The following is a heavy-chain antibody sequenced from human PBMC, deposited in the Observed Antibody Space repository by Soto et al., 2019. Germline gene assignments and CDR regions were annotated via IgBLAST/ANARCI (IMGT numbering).Heavy chain of an antibody. CDR1: GGSISSGDYY. CDR3: ARVAGDYDFDY. D-gene: IGHD4-17*01. Sequence: SETLSLTCTVSGGSISSGDYYWSWIRQPPGKGLERIGYIYYSGSTYYNPSLKSRVTISVDTSKNQFSLKLSSVTAADTAVYYCARVAGDYDFDYWGQGTLVTVSS. J-gene: IGHJ4*02. CDR2: IYYSGST. V-gene: IGHV4-30-4*01.